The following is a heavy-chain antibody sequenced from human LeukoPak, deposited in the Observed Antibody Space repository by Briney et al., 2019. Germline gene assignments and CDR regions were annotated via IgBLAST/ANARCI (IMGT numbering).Heavy chain of an antibody. Sequence: GASVKVSCKVSGYTLTELSMHWVRQAPGKGLEWMGGFDPEDGETIYAQKFQGRVTMTRNTSISTAYMELSSLRSEDTAVYYCARGRYSSSWFPGYWGQGTLVAVSS. CDR2: FDPEDGET. CDR1: GYTLTELS. CDR3: ARGRYSSSWFPGY. D-gene: IGHD6-13*01. J-gene: IGHJ4*02. V-gene: IGHV1-24*01.